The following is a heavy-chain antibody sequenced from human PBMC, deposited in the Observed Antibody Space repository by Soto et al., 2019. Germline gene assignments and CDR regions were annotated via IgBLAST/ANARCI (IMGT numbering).Heavy chain of an antibody. Sequence: EVYLAQSGAEVKKPGESLKISCKGSGYNFNRYWIGWVRQMPGKGLEWMGVIYPGDSDTRYSPSLQGQVTISADKSSSAAYLQWSSLQASDTATYHCARSLVNGTYEAFDIWGQGTMVTVSS. CDR3: ARSLVNGTYEAFDI. D-gene: IGHD6-13*01. V-gene: IGHV5-51*03. CDR2: IYPGDSDT. J-gene: IGHJ3*02. CDR1: GYNFNRYW.